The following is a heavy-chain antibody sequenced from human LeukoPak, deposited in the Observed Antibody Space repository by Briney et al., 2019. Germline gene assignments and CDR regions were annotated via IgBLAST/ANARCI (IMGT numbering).Heavy chain of an antibody. V-gene: IGHV4-59*01. D-gene: IGHD6-19*01. CDR2: IYYRGGT. J-gene: IGHJ2*01. CDR3: ARGSLYSSGRGWYFDL. Sequence: SGTLSLTCTVSGGSINSYYWSWIRQPPGKGLERIGYIYYRGGTNYNSSLKSRVTISVDTSNNQFSLKLTSVTAADTAMYYCARGSLYSSGRGWYFDLWGRGTLVTVSS. CDR1: GGSINSYY.